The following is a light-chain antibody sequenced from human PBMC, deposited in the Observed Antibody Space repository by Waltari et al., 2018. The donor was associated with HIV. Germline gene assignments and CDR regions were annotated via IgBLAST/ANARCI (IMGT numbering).Light chain of an antibody. CDR3: QQYYSTPLT. J-gene: IGKJ4*01. Sequence: DIVMTQSPDSLAVSLGERGTINCTSSRSVLYSSNNKNYLAWYQQKQGQSPKLLIYWASTREFGVPDRFSGSGSGTDFTLTISSLQAEDVAVYYCQQYYSTPLTFGGGTKVEIK. V-gene: IGKV4-1*01. CDR2: WAS. CDR1: RSVLYSSNNKNY.